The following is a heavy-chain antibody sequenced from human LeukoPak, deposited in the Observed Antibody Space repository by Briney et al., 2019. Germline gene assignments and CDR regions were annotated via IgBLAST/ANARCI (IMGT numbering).Heavy chain of an antibody. J-gene: IGHJ5*02. D-gene: IGHD3-3*01. V-gene: IGHV3-30*02. CDR3: ANRLYYDFWSGPGA. Sequence: GGSLRLSCAAAGFTFSSYCMHLVRQAPGKGLGWGAFIRYDGSNKYYADSVKGRFTISRDNSKNTLYLQMNSLRAEDTAVYYCANRLYYDFWSGPGAWGQGTLVTVSS. CDR2: IRYDGSNK. CDR1: GFTFSSYC.